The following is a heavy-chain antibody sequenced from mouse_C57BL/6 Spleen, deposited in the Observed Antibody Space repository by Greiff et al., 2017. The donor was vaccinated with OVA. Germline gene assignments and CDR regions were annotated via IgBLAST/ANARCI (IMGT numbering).Heavy chain of an antibody. J-gene: IGHJ4*01. V-gene: IGHV1-69*01. CDR2: IDPSDSYT. CDR3: ARRTVVWYYAMDY. Sequence: QVQLQQPGAELVMPGASVKLSCKASGYTFTSYWMHWVKQRPGQGLEWIGEIDPSDSYTNYNQKLKGKSTLTVDKSSSTAYMQLRSLTSDDSAVYYCARRTVVWYYAMDYWGQGTSVTVSS. CDR1: GYTFTSYW. D-gene: IGHD1-1*01.